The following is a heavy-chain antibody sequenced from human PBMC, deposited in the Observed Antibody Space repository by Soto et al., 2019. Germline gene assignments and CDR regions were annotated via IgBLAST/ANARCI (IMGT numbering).Heavy chain of an antibody. J-gene: IGHJ6*01. Sequence: EVQLLESGGGPVKPGGSLRLSCAASGFNFNNFGMNWYRQAPGKGLEWVSSIRTSSSYIYYADSVKGRFTISRDNAKKSLYLEMNRLGVEDTAVHYCARDGAPFCGGDFGLVDVWGQGTSVTVSS. V-gene: IGHV3-21*01. CDR1: GFNFNNFG. D-gene: IGHD2-21*02. CDR3: ARDGAPFCGGDFGLVDV. CDR2: IRTSSSYI.